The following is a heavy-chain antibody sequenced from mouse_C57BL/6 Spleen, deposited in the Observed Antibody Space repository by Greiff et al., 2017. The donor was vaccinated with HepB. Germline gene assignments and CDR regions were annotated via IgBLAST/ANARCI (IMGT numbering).Heavy chain of an antibody. CDR2: IHPNSGST. D-gene: IGHD1-1*01. J-gene: IGHJ2*01. CDR3: ARSFITTVVAGFDY. V-gene: IGHV1-64*01. Sequence: QVQLQQPGAELVKPGASVKLSCKASGYTFTSYWMHWVKQRPGQGLEWIGMIHPNSGSTNYNEKFKSKATLTVDKSSSTAYMQLSSLTSEDSAVYYCARSFITTVVAGFDYWGQGTTLTVSS. CDR1: GYTFTSYW.